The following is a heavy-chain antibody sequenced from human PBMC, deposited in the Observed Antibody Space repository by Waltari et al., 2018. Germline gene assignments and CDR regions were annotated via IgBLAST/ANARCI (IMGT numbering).Heavy chain of an antibody. D-gene: IGHD6-13*01. V-gene: IGHV1-8*01. CDR1: GYTFTSYD. CDR2: MKPKSGNQ. Sequence: QVQLVQSGAEVKKPGASVKVSCKASGYTFTSYDINWVRQATGQGLEGLGGMKPKSGNQGYAQTCPDKHNTXXXXXXXXXXXXXXXXXXXXXXXXYCARGAAAGKGAHWFDPWGQGTLVIVSS. CDR3: ARGAAAGKGAHWFDP. J-gene: IGHJ5*02.